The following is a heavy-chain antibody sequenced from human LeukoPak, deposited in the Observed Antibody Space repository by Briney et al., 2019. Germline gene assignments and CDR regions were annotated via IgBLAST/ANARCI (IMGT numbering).Heavy chain of an antibody. CDR2: IKTDGRDT. CDR1: GFTFSDYW. V-gene: IGHV3-74*01. J-gene: IGHJ4*02. CDR3: ATSRVFDY. Sequence: PGGSLRLSCAASGFTFSDYWMHWVRQAPGKGLVWVSRIKTDGRDTNYADSVKGRFTISRDNAKKTLYLEMNSLRMEDTAIYYCATSRVFDYWGQGTLVTVSS.